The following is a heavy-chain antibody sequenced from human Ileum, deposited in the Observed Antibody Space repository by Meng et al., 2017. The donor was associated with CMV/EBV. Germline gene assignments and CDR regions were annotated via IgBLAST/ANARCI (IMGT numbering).Heavy chain of an antibody. J-gene: IGHJ4*02. CDR2: FYPYTTS. CDR3: SRAGLYFNTRYYFDS. D-gene: IGHD3-10*01. Sequence: GESLKISCAVSGFTVSSSYLTWVRQAPGQGLQWVATFYPYTTSYYTDSVKGRFTVSRDNSRNLFFLLINNLRADDAAVYFCSRAGLYFNTRYYFDSWGQGTLVTVSS. V-gene: IGHV3-53*01. CDR1: GFTVSSSY.